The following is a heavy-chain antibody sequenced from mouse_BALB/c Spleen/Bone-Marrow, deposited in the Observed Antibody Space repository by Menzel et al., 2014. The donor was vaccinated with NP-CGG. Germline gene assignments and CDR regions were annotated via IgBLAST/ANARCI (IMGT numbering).Heavy chain of an antibody. V-gene: IGHV3-2*02. CDR3: VRRNWVYYAMDY. Sequence: TWPGEAYSVTSDYAWNWIRQFPGNKLEWMGYISYSGSTSYNPSLKSRISITRDTSKNQFFLQLNSVTSEDTATYYCVRRNWVYYAMDYWGQGTSVTVSS. CDR1: AYSVTSDYA. J-gene: IGHJ4*01. D-gene: IGHD4-1*01. CDR2: ISYSGST.